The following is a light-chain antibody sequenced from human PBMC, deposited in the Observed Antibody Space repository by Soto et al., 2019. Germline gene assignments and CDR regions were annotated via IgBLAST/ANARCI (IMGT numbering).Light chain of an antibody. J-gene: IGLJ3*02. CDR3: ETWDISTRV. V-gene: IGLV4-60*03. Sequence: QLVLTQSSSASASLGSSVKLTCTLSSGHSSSIIAWHQQQPGKAPRFLMKLDGSGTYHKGSGVPDRCSGSIAGAARSLTISNLQSDEEADYYCETWDISTRVFGGGTKLTVL. CDR2: LDGSGTY. CDR1: SGHSSSI.